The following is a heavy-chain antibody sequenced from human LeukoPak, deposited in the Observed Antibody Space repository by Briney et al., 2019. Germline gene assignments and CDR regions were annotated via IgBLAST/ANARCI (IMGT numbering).Heavy chain of an antibody. V-gene: IGHV3-30*18. CDR2: ISYDGRKE. CDR1: GFTFSMYG. CDR3: GKGIYCYNSCGCSFDY. J-gene: IGHJ4*02. Sequence: GRSLRLSCAASGFTFSMYGMHWVRQAPGKGLEWVAVISYDGRKENYADSVTGRFTTSRDNSKNTLYLQMNSLRAEDTAVYYCGKGIYCYNSCGCSFDYWGQGTLVTVSS. D-gene: IGHD3-22*01.